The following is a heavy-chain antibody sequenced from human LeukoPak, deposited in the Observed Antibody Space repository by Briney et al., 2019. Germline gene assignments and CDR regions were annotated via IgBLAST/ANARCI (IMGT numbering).Heavy chain of an antibody. CDR1: GYTFTGYY. CDR2: INPNSGGT. CDR3: ARDPGYGGNSVHFDY. Sequence: ASVKVSCKASGYTFTGYYMHWVRQAPGQGLEWMGWINPNSGGTNYAQKFQGRVTMTRDTSISTAYMELSRLRSDDTAVYYCARDPGYGGNSVHFDYWGQGTLVTVSS. J-gene: IGHJ4*02. D-gene: IGHD4-23*01. V-gene: IGHV1-2*02.